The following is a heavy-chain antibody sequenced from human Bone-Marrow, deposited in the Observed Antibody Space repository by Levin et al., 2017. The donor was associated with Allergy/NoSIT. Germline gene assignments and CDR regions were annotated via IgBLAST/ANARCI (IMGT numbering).Heavy chain of an antibody. D-gene: IGHD2-2*01. Sequence: PGGSLRLSCAASGFSFTYAWMSWVRQAPGKGLEWVGRIKTKNEGGTTDYAEPVKGRFSISRDDSKSMLYLQMNSLKIEDTAVYFCTTGQWKLPADYWGQGTLVTVSP. J-gene: IGHJ4*02. CDR1: GFSFTYAW. CDR2: IKTKNEGGTT. CDR3: TTGQWKLPADY. V-gene: IGHV3-15*01.